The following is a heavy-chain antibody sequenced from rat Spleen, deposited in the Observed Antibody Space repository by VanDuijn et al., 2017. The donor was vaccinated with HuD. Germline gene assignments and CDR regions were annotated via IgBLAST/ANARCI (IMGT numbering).Heavy chain of an antibody. CDR2: MWSGGST. Sequence: QVQLKESGPGLVQPSQTLSLTCTVSGLSLTSNSVSWIRQPPGKGLEWMGVMWSGGSTAYNSALKSRLSISRDASKSQVFVKMNSLQTEDTATYYCVRDGGFDYWGQGVMVTVSS. CDR3: VRDGGFDY. D-gene: IGHD1-12*02. J-gene: IGHJ2*01. CDR1: GLSLTSNS. V-gene: IGHV2-47*01.